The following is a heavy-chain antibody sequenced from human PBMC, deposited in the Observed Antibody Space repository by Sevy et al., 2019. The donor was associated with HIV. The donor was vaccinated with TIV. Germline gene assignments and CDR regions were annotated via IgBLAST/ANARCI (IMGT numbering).Heavy chain of an antibody. CDR3: ARIRIVAPIRGSFHS. V-gene: IGHV4-39*01. D-gene: IGHD5-12*01. CDR1: GGSISSSSYY. CDR2: ISFTGNT. Sequence: SETLSLTCTVSGGSISSSSYYWGWIRQSPGRGLEWIGSISFTGNTFYNPSLESRVTMSVDTSKNEFSLKLTSVTAADTAVFYCARIRIVAPIRGSFHSWGQGTLVTVSS. J-gene: IGHJ5*01.